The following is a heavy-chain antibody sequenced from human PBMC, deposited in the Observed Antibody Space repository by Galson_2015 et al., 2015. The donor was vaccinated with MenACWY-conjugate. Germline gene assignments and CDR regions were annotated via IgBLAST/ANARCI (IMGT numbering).Heavy chain of an antibody. J-gene: IGHJ6*02. CDR1: GGSISSSSYY. D-gene: IGHD2-2*01. CDR2: IYYSGST. V-gene: IGHV4-39*01. Sequence: ETLSLTCTVSGGSISSSSYYWGWIRQPPGKGLEWIGSIYYSGSTYYNPSLKSRVTISVDTSKNQFSLKLSSVTAADTAVYCCARLTSSRRYYYGMDVWGQGTTVTVSS. CDR3: ARLTSSRRYYYGMDV.